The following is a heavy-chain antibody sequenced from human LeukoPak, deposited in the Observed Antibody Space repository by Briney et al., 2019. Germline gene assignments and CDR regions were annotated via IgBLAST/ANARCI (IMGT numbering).Heavy chain of an antibody. CDR2: ISSSSSYV. Sequence: PGGSLRLSCAASGFTFSTYSMNWVHQAPGKGLEWVSSISSSSSYVHYADSVKGRFTISRDNAKNSLYLQMNSLRAEDTALYYCARENWYKFDYWGQGTLVTVSS. J-gene: IGHJ4*02. D-gene: IGHD1/OR15-1a*01. CDR3: ARENWYKFDY. CDR1: GFTFSTYS. V-gene: IGHV3-21*01.